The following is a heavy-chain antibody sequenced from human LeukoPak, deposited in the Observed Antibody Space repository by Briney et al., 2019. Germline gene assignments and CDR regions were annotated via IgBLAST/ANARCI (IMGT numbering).Heavy chain of an antibody. D-gene: IGHD6-13*01. Sequence: SETLSLTCTVSGGSLSSYYWSWIRQPPGKGLEWIGYIYYSGSTNYNPSLKSRVTISVDTSKNQFSLKLSSVTAADTAVYYFASGIAAAGPGWFDPWGQGTLVTVSS. CDR2: IYYSGST. V-gene: IGHV4-59*01. CDR1: GGSLSSYY. J-gene: IGHJ5*02. CDR3: ASGIAAAGPGWFDP.